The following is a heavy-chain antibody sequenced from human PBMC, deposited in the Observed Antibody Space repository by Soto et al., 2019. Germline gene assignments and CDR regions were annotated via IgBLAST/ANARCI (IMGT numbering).Heavy chain of an antibody. CDR3: ARRYCRGTSCSYSTFDP. CDR2: ISPSSSFT. J-gene: IGHJ5*02. CDR1: GFTFSDYY. Sequence: QEQLVESGGGLVKPGGSLRLSCAASGFTFSDYYMSWIRQAPGKGLEWVSYISPSSSFTSYADSVKGRFTISRDNAKDPLYLQMNSLRAEDTAVYYCARRYCRGTSCSYSTFDPWGQGTLVTVSS. D-gene: IGHD2-2*01. V-gene: IGHV3-11*05.